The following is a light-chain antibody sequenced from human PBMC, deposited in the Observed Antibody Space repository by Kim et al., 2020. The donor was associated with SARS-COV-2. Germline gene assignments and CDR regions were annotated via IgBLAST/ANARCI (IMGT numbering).Light chain of an antibody. CDR1: SLRSYY. V-gene: IGLV3-19*01. Sequence: SSELTQDPAVSVALGQTVRITCQGDSLRSYYANWYQQKPGQAPLLVIHAKTNRPSGIPDRFSGSSSGDTASLTITGAQADDEADYYCNSRDSSGNHLVFGTGTKVTVL. CDR3: NSRDSSGNHLV. CDR2: AKT. J-gene: IGLJ1*01.